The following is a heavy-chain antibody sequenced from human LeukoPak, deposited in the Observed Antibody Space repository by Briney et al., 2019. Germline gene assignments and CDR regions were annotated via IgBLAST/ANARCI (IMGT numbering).Heavy chain of an antibody. J-gene: IGHJ4*02. CDR3: ARMWRGFEYSAQGYYFDY. CDR1: RFTFDTYW. Sequence: GSLRLSCAASRFTFDTYWMTWVRQAPGKGLEWVANINPDGTDQNYVDSLKGRFAISRDNAKNSLSLQMNSLRPDDTAVYFCARMWRGFEYSAQGYYFDYWGQGTLVTVSS. V-gene: IGHV3-7*01. D-gene: IGHD4-11*01. CDR2: INPDGTDQ.